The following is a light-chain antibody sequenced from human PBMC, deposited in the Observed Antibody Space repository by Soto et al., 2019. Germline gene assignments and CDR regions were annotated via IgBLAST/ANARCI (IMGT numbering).Light chain of an antibody. CDR1: SSNIGTGYD. V-gene: IGLV1-40*01. Sequence: QSVLTQPPSVSGAPGQRVTISCTGSSSNIGTGYDVHWYQQLPGTAPKLLIYGNSNRPSGVPDRFSGSKSGTSAPLAITGLQAEDEADYYCQSFDSSRFYVFGTGTRSPS. CDR3: QSFDSSRFYV. CDR2: GNS. J-gene: IGLJ1*01.